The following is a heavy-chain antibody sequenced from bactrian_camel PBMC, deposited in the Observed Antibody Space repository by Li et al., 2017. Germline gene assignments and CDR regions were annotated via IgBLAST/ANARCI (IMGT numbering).Heavy chain of an antibody. CDR2: IDSDGNT. D-gene: IGHD7*01. CDR1: YTRRPNY. J-gene: IGHJ4*01. Sequence: VQLVESGGGSVQAGGSLRLSCTYTRRPNYVTWFRQGPGNGREGVAGIDSDGNTRYTDSVKGRFTISKDSAKNILYLEMYSLKPDGSGTYYCAYESGTTPDLCRRRGPGGYFGQGTQVTVS. V-gene: IGHV3S10*01.